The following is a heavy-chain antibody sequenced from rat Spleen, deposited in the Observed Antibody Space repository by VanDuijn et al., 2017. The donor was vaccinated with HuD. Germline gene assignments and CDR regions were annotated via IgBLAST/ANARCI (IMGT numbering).Heavy chain of an antibody. J-gene: IGHJ1*01. CDR1: GFTFSNYD. CDR3: ARGGRRVPLYWYFDF. Sequence: EVQLVESGGGLVQPGRSLKLSCAASGFTFSNYDMAWVRQAPTKGLEWVASISPSGGSTYYRDSVKGRFTVSRDNAKSTLYLQMDSLRSEDTATYYCARGGRRVPLYWYFDFWGPGTMVTVSS. CDR2: ISPSGGST. V-gene: IGHV5-25*01. D-gene: IGHD1-11*01.